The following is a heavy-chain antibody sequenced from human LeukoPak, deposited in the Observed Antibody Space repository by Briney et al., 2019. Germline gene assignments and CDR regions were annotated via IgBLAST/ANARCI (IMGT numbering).Heavy chain of an antibody. CDR3: ARDLDIVVVPAAILGDY. Sequence: EASVKVSCKASGGTFSSYAISWVRQAPGQGLEWMGRIIPILGIANYAQKFQGRVTITADKSTSTAYMELSSLRSEDTAVYYCARDLDIVVVPAAILGDYWGQGTLVTVSS. CDR1: GGTFSSYA. D-gene: IGHD2-2*02. V-gene: IGHV1-69*04. CDR2: IIPILGIA. J-gene: IGHJ4*02.